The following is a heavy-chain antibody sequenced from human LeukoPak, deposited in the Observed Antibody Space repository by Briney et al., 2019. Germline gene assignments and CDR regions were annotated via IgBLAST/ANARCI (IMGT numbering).Heavy chain of an antibody. J-gene: IGHJ4*02. CDR2: IYQSGST. CDR1: GYSISSGYY. D-gene: IGHD3-10*01. V-gene: IGHV4-38-2*01. Sequence: PSETLSLTCAVSGYSISSGYYWGWIRQPPGKGLEWIGSIYQSGSTNYNPSLKSRVAISVDTSKNQFSVTLSSVTAADTAVYYCARRVFPDYFDYWGQGALVTVSS. CDR3: ARRVFPDYFDY.